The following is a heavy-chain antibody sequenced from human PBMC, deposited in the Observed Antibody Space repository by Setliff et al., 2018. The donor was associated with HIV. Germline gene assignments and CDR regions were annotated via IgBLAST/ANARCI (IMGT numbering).Heavy chain of an antibody. CDR2: INYRGNT. CDR1: GGSISDSRYY. CDR3: ASLDGSESPYIYYYYMDV. V-gene: IGHV4-39*01. J-gene: IGHJ6*03. Sequence: KASETLSLTCTVSGGSISDSRYYWGWIRQPPGKGLEWIGSINYRGNTYYNPSLKSRAAISVDTSKNQISLKLSSVTAADTAVYYCASLDGSESPYIYYYYMDVWGKGTAVTVSS. D-gene: IGHD3-10*01.